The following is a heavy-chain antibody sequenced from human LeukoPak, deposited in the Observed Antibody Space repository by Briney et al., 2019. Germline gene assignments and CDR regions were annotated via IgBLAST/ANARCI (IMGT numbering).Heavy chain of an antibody. J-gene: IGHJ4*02. Sequence: SVKVSCKTSRGTFNNYAIRWVRQAAGQGLEWMGRVVPMFGIRNYPQTFRGRVNITADKATNTVYMELRSLRAEDTAIYYCATEPSRSYSFDHLDFWGLGTPVTVSS. CDR2: VVPMFGIR. CDR3: ATEPSRSYSFDHLDF. D-gene: IGHD5-12*01. V-gene: IGHV1-69*04. CDR1: RGTFNNYA.